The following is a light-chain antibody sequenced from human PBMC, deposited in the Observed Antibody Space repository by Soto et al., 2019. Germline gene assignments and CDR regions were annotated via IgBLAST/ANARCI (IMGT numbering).Light chain of an antibody. CDR1: NIGSKS. V-gene: IGLV3-21*02. CDR2: DDT. Sequence: SYELTQAPSMSVAPGQTARITCGGNNIGSKSVHWYQQRPGQAPVVVIYDDTDRPSGIPERFSGSNSGNTATLTISGVEAGDEADYYCAAWDDSLSGWVFGAGTKLTVL. CDR3: AAWDDSLSGWV. J-gene: IGLJ3*02.